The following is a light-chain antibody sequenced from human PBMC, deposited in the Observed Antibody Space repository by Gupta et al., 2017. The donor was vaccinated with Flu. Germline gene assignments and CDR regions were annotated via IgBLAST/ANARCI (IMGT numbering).Light chain of an antibody. J-gene: IGLJ3*02. V-gene: IGLV2-14*03. CDR2: DVT. CDR1: SSDIGAYNL. Sequence: QSITISCTGSSSDIGAYNLVSWYRQHPGKAPKRMIYDVTSRPSGVSDRFSGSKSGNTASLTISGLLAEDEADYYCSSYADGGALFGGGTRLAVL. CDR3: SSYADGGAL.